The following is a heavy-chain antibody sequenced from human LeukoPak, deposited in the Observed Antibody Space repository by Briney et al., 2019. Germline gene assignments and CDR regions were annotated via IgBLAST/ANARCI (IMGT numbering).Heavy chain of an antibody. V-gene: IGHV4-31*03. J-gene: IGHJ6*02. CDR3: ARLPLYCINGVCYRPRDYNYHGMDV. D-gene: IGHD2-8*01. CDR1: GGSISSGGYY. CDR2: IYYSGST. Sequence: PSETLSLTCTVSGGSISSGGYYWSWIRQHPGKGLEWIGYIYYSGSTYYNPSLKSRVTISVDTSKNQFSLKLSSVTAADTAVYYCARLPLYCINGVCYRPRDYNYHGMDVWGQGTTVTVSS.